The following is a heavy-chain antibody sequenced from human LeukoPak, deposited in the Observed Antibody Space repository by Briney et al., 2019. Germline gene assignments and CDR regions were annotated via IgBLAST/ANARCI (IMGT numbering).Heavy chain of an antibody. CDR1: GFTFSSYG. CDR3: AKDLKLRYFDWLFHY. D-gene: IGHD3-9*01. V-gene: IGHV3-30*18. J-gene: IGHJ4*02. Sequence: PGGSLRLSCAAPGFTFSSYGMHWVRQAPGKGLEWVAVISYDGSNKYYADSVKGRFTISRDNSKNTLYLQMNSLRAEDTAVYYCAKDLKLRYFDWLFHYWGQGTLVTVSS. CDR2: ISYDGSNK.